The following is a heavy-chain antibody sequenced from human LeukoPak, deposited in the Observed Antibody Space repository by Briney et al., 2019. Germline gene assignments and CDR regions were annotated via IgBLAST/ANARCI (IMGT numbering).Heavy chain of an antibody. CDR1: GFTFSNYA. V-gene: IGHV3-23*01. D-gene: IGHD2-2*01. J-gene: IGHJ6*02. CDR2: ISGSGDST. Sequence: GGSLRLSCAVSGFTFSNYAMSWVRQAPGKGLEWVSTISGSGDSTFYAGSVKGRFTISRDNSKNMLYLQMNSPRTEDTAIYYCAKHFGYCSDTSCPYKFYYGMDVWGQGTTVAVSS. CDR3: AKHFGYCSDTSCPYKFYYGMDV.